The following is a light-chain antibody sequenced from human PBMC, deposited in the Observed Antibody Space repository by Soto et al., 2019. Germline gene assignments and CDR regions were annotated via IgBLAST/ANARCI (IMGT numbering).Light chain of an antibody. CDR3: SLYTSSRYV. V-gene: IGLV2-14*01. CDR2: DVS. J-gene: IGLJ1*01. Sequence: QSVLTQPASVSGSPGQSITISCTGTSSDVGGYNYVSWYQQHPGKAPKLMIYDVSNRPSGVSNRFSGSKSGNTASLTISGLQAEDEADYYCSLYTSSRYVFGTGTKLTVL. CDR1: SSDVGGYNY.